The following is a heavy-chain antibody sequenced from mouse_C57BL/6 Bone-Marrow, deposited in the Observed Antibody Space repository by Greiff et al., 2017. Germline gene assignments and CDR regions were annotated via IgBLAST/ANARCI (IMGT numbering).Heavy chain of an antibody. CDR1: GFSFNTYA. V-gene: IGHV10-1*01. D-gene: IGHD3-2*02. CDR3: VRLSGTTDYDAMDY. J-gene: IGHJ4*01. Sequence: VHLVESGGGLVQPKGSLKLSCAASGFSFNTYAMNWVRQAPGTGLEWVARIRSKSNNYATYYADSVKDRFTISIDDSESMLYLQMNNLKTEDTAMYYCVRLSGTTDYDAMDYWGHGTSVTVAS. CDR2: IRSKSNNYAT.